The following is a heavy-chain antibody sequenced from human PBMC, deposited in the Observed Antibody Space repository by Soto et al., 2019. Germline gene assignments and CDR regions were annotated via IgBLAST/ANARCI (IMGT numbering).Heavy chain of an antibody. D-gene: IGHD3-22*01. V-gene: IGHV4-59*01. CDR3: AGTYYYDSSRGMDV. Sequence: PSETLSLTCAVYGGSFSGYYWSWIRQPPGKGLEWIGYIYYSGSTNYNPSLKSRVTISVDTSKNQFSLKLSSVTAADTAVYYCAGTYYYDSSRGMDVWGQGTTVTVSS. J-gene: IGHJ6*02. CDR2: IYYSGST. CDR1: GGSFSGYY.